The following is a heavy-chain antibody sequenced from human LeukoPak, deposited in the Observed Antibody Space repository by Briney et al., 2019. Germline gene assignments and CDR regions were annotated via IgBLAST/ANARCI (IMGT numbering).Heavy chain of an antibody. J-gene: IGHJ4*02. V-gene: IGHV3-7*01. CDR1: GFSFSVYW. Sequence: GGFLRLSCAASGFSFSVYWMSWVRQAPGKGLEWVASIRDGETERYYVGSVKGRFTISRDNAKNSLYLQMNSLRAEDRGVYFCARAVARGFLYYFDYWGQGTLVTVSS. D-gene: IGHD3-10*01. CDR3: ARAVARGFLYYFDY. CDR2: IRDGETER.